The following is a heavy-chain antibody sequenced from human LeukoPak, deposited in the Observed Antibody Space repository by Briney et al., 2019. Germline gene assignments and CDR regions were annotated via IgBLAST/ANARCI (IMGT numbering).Heavy chain of an antibody. D-gene: IGHD6-6*01. Sequence: PSETLSLTCSVSGRSFSRGAVYWRWIRQHPGKGLEWIGYTYYSGSTYYNPSLRSRVTISVDTSKNQFSLKLSSVTAADQAVYYCAGNYRSPSISNRMDFWGQGTTVTVSS. J-gene: IGHJ6*02. CDR3: AGNYRSPSISNRMDF. CDR1: GRSFSRGAVY. CDR2: TYYSGST. V-gene: IGHV4-31*03.